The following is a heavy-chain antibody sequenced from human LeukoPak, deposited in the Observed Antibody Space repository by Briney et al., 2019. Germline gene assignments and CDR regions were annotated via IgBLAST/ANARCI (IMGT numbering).Heavy chain of an antibody. Sequence: GGSLRLSCAASGFTFSNAWVTWVRQAPGKGLEWVGRSKSKTNGGTTDYGAPVKGRFSISRDDSKSTLYLQMNSLKTEDTAVYYCATDGYCSGGSCYSYDNWGQGTLVTVSS. J-gene: IGHJ4*02. CDR1: GFTFSNAW. CDR3: ATDGYCSGGSCYSYDN. CDR2: SKSKTNGGTT. D-gene: IGHD2-15*01. V-gene: IGHV3-15*01.